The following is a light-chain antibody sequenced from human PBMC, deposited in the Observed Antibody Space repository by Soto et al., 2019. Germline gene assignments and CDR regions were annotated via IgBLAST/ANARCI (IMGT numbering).Light chain of an antibody. Sequence: QSVLTQHASVSGSPGQSITISCTGTSSDVGGYNYVSWYQQHPGKAPKLMIYDVSNRPSGVSNRFSGSKSGNTASLTISGLQAEDEADYYCSSYTSSSTLVVFGVGTKLTVL. CDR3: SSYTSSSTLVV. J-gene: IGLJ2*01. V-gene: IGLV2-14*01. CDR1: SSDVGGYNY. CDR2: DVS.